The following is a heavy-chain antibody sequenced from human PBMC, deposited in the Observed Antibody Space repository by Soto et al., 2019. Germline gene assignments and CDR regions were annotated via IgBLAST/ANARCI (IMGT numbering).Heavy chain of an antibody. V-gene: IGHV4-4*07. CDR1: GASISGFY. J-gene: IGHJ5*02. CDR2: IYATGTT. Sequence: SETLSLTCTVSGASISGFYWSWIRKSAGKGLEWIGRIYATGTTDYNPSLKSRVMMSVDTSKKQFSLKLSSVTAADTAVYYCARVAAGTGGSWGQGTLVTVSS. CDR3: ARVAAGTGGS. D-gene: IGHD6-13*01.